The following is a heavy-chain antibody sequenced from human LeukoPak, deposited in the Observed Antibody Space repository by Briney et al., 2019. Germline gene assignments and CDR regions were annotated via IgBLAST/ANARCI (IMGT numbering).Heavy chain of an antibody. V-gene: IGHV1-46*01. CDR2: INPSGGST. D-gene: IGHD1-26*01. CDR1: GYTFTSYY. CDR3: AREGVGATTGDY. J-gene: IGHJ4*02. Sequence: ASVKVSCKASGYTFTSYYMHWVRQAPGQGLEWMGIINPSGGSTSYAQKFRGRVTMTRDTSTSTVYMELSSLRSEDTAVYYCAREGVGATTGDYWGQGTLVTVSS.